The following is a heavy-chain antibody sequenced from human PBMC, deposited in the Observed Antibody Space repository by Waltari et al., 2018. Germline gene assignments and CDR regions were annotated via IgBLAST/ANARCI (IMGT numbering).Heavy chain of an antibody. Sequence: QVQLVESGGGVVQPGRSLRLSCAASGFTFSSYGMHWVRQAPVKGLEWVAVIWYDGSNKYYADSVKGRFTISRDNSKNTLYLQMNSLRAEDTAMYYCAKADGYSYGTGYGDVWGKGTTVTVSS. CDR3: AKADGYSYGTGYGDV. CDR2: IWYDGSNK. CDR1: GFTFSSYG. D-gene: IGHD5-18*01. J-gene: IGHJ6*04. V-gene: IGHV3-30*18.